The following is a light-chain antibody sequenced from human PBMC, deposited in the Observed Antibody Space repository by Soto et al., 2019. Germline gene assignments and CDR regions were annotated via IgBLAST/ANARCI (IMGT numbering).Light chain of an antibody. CDR2: DAS. Sequence: DIQMTQSPSSRSACVGDRVTITFRASQSMTSYFNWYQQKPGKAPKLLIYDASSLESGVPQRFSGSGSGTEFTLTISSLQTDDFSTYYCQQYHSYWTFGQGTKVDIK. CDR3: QQYHSYWT. V-gene: IGKV1-5*01. CDR1: QSMTSY. J-gene: IGKJ1*01.